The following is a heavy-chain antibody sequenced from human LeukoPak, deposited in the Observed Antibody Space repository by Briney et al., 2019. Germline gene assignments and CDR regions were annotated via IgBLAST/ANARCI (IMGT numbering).Heavy chain of an antibody. CDR3: AHQGDILTGYSDY. J-gene: IGHJ4*02. V-gene: IGHV3-23*01. Sequence: AGGSLRLSCAASGFTFSSYAMSWVRQAPGKGLEWVSAISGSGGSTYYADSVKGRFTISRDNSKNTLYLQMNSLRAEDTAVYYCAHQGDILTGYSDYWGQGTLVTVSS. CDR2: ISGSGGST. CDR1: GFTFSSYA. D-gene: IGHD3-9*01.